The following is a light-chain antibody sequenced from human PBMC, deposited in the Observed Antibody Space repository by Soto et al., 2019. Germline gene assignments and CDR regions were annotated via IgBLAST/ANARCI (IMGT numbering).Light chain of an antibody. CDR3: TSYAGGNNV. V-gene: IGLV2-8*01. CDR1: SSDVGGYNY. CDR2: EVN. J-gene: IGLJ1*01. Sequence: QSALTQPPSASGSPGQSVTISCTGTSSDVGGYNYVSWYQQYPGKVPKLMVYEVNNRPSGVPDRFSGSKSGNTASLTVSGLQAEDEADYYCTSYAGGNNVFGTGTKLPVL.